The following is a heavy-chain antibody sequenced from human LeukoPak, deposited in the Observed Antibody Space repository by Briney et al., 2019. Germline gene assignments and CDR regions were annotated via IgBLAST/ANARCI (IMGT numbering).Heavy chain of an antibody. CDR3: ATARFSHFDY. V-gene: IGHV1-24*01. J-gene: IGHJ4*02. CDR2: FDPKNGET. Sequence: ASVKVSCKVSGCTLIELSMHWVREAPGIGLEWMGGFDPKNGETIYPHKLRGRVTMTEDTSTGTVYMELGSLTSEDTAVYYCATARFSHFDYWGQGTLVTVSS. CDR1: GCTLIELS. D-gene: IGHD3-3*01.